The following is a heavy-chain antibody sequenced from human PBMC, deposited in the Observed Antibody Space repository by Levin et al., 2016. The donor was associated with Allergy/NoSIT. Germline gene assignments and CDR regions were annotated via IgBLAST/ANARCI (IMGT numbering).Heavy chain of an antibody. Sequence: GGSLRLSCAASGFTFSSYAMSWVRQAPGKGLEWVSAISGSSGGTYYADSVKGRFTISRDSSKNTLYLQMNSLRAEDTAVYYCAKAPSYDFWSGYFYFDYWGQGTLVTVSS. V-gene: IGHV3-23*01. CDR1: GFTFSSYA. CDR2: ISGSSGGT. CDR3: AKAPSYDFWSGYFYFDY. D-gene: IGHD3-3*01. J-gene: IGHJ4*02.